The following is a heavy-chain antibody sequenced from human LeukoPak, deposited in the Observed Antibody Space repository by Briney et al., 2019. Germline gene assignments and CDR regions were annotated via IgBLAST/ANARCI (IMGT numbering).Heavy chain of an antibody. D-gene: IGHD6-13*01. CDR2: IYYSGST. CDR3: ARPRMQVSGSWAPVVVFDI. V-gene: IGHV4-39*01. Sequence: KPSETLSLTCTVSGGSISSSSYYWGWIRQPPGKGLEWIGSIYYSGSTYYNPSLKSRVTISVDTSKNQFSLKLSSVTAADTAVYYCARPRMQVSGSWAPVVVFDIWGQGTTVTVSS. J-gene: IGHJ3*02. CDR1: GGSISSSSYY.